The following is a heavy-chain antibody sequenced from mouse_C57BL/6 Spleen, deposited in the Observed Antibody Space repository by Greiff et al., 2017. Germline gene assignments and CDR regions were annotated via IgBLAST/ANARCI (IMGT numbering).Heavy chain of an antibody. J-gene: IGHJ4*01. Sequence: VQLQQSGPELVKPGASVTISCKASGYAFSSSWMNWVKQRPGKGLEWIGRIYPGDGDTNYNGKFKGKATLTADKSSSTAYMQLSSLTSEDSAVYFCAREGLGRGAMDYWGQGTSVTVSS. D-gene: IGHD4-1*01. CDR1: GYAFSSSW. CDR3: AREGLGRGAMDY. V-gene: IGHV1-82*01. CDR2: IYPGDGDT.